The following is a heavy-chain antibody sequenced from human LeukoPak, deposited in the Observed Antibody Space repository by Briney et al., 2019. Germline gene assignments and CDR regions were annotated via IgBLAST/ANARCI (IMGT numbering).Heavy chain of an antibody. D-gene: IGHD3-10*01. V-gene: IGHV4-34*01. J-gene: IGHJ4*02. Sequence: PSETLSLTCTVSGGSISSYYWSWIRQPPGKGLEWIGEINHSGSTNYNPSLKSRVTISVDTSKNQFSLKLSSVTAADTAVYYCARGIFGPYYYGSGSSPFDYWGQGTLVTVSS. CDR3: ARGIFGPYYYGSGSSPFDY. CDR1: GGSISSYY. CDR2: INHSGST.